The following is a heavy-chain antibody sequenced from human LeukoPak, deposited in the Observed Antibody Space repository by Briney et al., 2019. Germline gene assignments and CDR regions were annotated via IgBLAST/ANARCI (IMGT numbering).Heavy chain of an antibody. V-gene: IGHV4-39*01. Sequence: PSETLSLTCAVYGGSFSGYYWGWIRQPPGKGLEWIGSIYCSGTTYYNPSLKSRATISVDTSKNQFSLKLSSVTAADTAVYYCARPVSSSYYDFWSGYLDYYYYMDVWGKATTVTVSS. D-gene: IGHD3-3*01. J-gene: IGHJ6*03. CDR3: ARPVSSSYYDFWSGYLDYYYYMDV. CDR2: IYCSGTT. CDR1: GGSFSGYY.